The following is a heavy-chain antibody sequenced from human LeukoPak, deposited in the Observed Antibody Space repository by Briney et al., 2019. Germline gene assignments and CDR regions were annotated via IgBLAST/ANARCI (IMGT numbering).Heavy chain of an antibody. J-gene: IGHJ4*02. D-gene: IGHD3-22*01. CDR1: GFTFSDYY. CDR3: ARAYYYDSSGAFDH. Sequence: GGSLRLSCAASGFTFSDYYMSWIRQAPGKGLEWVSNIRSSGSTIYIADSVKGRFTISRDNAKNSLYLQMNSLRAEDTAVYYCARAYYYDSSGAFDHWGQGTLVTVSS. V-gene: IGHV3-11*04. CDR2: IRSSGSTI.